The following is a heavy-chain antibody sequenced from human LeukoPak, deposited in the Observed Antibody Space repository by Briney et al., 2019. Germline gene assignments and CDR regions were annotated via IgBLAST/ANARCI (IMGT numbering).Heavy chain of an antibody. J-gene: IGHJ4*02. CDR2: ISGNGGST. D-gene: IGHD3-10*01. V-gene: IGHV3-64*01. CDR3: ARDAGVVKFDY. Sequence: GGSLRLSCVASGVTFSTYTMHWVRQSPGKALEYVSSISGNGGSTEYANSVKGRFTISRDNSKNTLFLQMGSLRAEDTAVYYCARDAGVVKFDYWGQGTLATVSS. CDR1: GVTFSTYT.